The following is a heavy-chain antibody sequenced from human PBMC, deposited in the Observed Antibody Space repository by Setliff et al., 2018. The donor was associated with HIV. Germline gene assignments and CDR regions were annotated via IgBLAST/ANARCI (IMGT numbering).Heavy chain of an antibody. J-gene: IGHJ4*02. CDR1: GYTFLNYG. CDR2: INVGNGNT. V-gene: IGHV1-18*01. D-gene: IGHD6-19*01. Sequence: VASVKVSCKASGYTFLNYGISWVRQTPGRGLEWMAWINVGNGNTKTARKFQGRVALTTDTSTTTASMELRSPRSDDTAVYYCARCFLSSGWLSPFDYWGQGTLVTVSS. CDR3: ARCFLSSGWLSPFDY.